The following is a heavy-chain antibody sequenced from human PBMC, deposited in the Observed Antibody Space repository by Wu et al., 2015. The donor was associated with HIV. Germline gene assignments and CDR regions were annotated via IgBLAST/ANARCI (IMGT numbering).Heavy chain of an antibody. D-gene: IGHD3-16*01. V-gene: IGHV1-69*05. CDR2: IIPIFGTP. CDR3: AGSTIDSPGGWFDP. CDR1: GGTFSTYV. J-gene: IGHJ5*02. Sequence: QVQLVQSGVEVKKPGSSVKVSCKASGGTFSTYVIAWVRQAPGQGLEWMGRIIPIFGTPNYAQKFQGRVTITTDESTSTVYMDLSSLRSEDTAVYFCAGSTIDSPGGWFDPWGQGTLVSVSS.